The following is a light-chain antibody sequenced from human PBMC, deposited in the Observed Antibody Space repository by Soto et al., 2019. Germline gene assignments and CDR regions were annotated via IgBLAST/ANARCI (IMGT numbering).Light chain of an antibody. CDR3: QQSYSALRT. J-gene: IGKJ1*01. CDR1: QSISSY. Sequence: DLQMTQSPSSLSASVGDRVTITCRASQSISSYLNWYQQKPGKAPKLLIYGASSLRRGVPSTFSGRGSGTDFTLTISSLQPEDFATYYCQQSYSALRTFGQGTRVEIK. CDR2: GAS. V-gene: IGKV1-39*01.